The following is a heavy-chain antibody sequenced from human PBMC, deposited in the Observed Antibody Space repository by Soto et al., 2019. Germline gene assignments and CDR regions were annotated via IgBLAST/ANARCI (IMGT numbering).Heavy chain of an antibody. V-gene: IGHV1-69*13. CDR3: ARGRPYRYGMDV. CDR1: GGTFSSYA. D-gene: IGHD4-4*01. Sequence: SVKVSCKASGGTFSSYAISWVREAPGQGLEWMGGIIPIFGTANYAQKFQGRVTITADESTSTAYMELSSLRSEDTAVYYCARGRPYRYGMDVWGQGTTVTVSS. CDR2: IIPIFGTA. J-gene: IGHJ6*02.